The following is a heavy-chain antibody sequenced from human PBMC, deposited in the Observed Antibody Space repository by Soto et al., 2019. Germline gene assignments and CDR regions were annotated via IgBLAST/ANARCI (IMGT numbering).Heavy chain of an antibody. D-gene: IGHD5-18*01. V-gene: IGHV3-13*01. J-gene: IGHJ4*02. CDR2: IGIAGDT. CDR3: ARPPVHSHGLLEF. CDR1: GFTFSNYD. Sequence: GGSLRLSCAASGFTFSNYDMHRVRQAKGEGLEWVSGIGIAGDTHYPGSVKGRFTISRESARNSLFLQMNSLRAEDTAVYYCARPPVHSHGLLEFWGQGTLVTVSS.